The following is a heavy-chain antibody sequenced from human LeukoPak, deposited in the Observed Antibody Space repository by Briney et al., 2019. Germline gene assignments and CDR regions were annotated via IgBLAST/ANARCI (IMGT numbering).Heavy chain of an antibody. CDR3: ARGYYYSGTYYWSFFDY. J-gene: IGHJ4*02. V-gene: IGHV3-7*01. CDR2: INQDDSQI. Sequence: PGGSLRLSCAASGFTFNKYWLTWVRQAPGKGLEWVANINQDDSQIYYLESVEGRFTITRDNAKNSLHLQMNSLRAEDTAIYYCARGYYYSGTYYWSFFDYWGQGTLVTVSS. D-gene: IGHD3-10*01. CDR1: GFTFNKYW.